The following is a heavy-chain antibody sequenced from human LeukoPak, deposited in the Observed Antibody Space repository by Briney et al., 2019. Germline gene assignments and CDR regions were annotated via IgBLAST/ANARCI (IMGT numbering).Heavy chain of an antibody. CDR2: IGTAGDT. J-gene: IGHJ4*02. Sequence: GGSLRLSCGASGFTFSDYDMHWVRPATGKGLEWVSAIGTAGDTYYTGSVKGRFTISRENAKNSLYLQMNSLRAGDTAVYYCARVAKERVGGVYYFDYWGQGTLVTVSS. D-gene: IGHD1-1*01. V-gene: IGHV3-13*01. CDR1: GFTFSDYD. CDR3: ARVAKERVGGVYYFDY.